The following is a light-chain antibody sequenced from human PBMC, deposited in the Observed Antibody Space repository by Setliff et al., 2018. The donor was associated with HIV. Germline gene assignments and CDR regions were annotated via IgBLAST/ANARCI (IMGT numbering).Light chain of an antibody. Sequence: SYALTQSPSVSVAPGQTARITCGGSNIGSKSVHWYQQKPGQAPVLVIFYDTDRPSGIPERFSASNSGNTATLTISRVEAGDEADYYCQVWDSSSDNWVFGGGTKVTVL. V-gene: IGLV3-21*04. J-gene: IGLJ3*02. CDR2: YDT. CDR1: NIGSKS. CDR3: QVWDSSSDNWV.